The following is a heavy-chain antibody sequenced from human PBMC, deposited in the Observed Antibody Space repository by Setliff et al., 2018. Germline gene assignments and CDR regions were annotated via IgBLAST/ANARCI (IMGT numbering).Heavy chain of an antibody. CDR1: GGSITSGSYY. CDR3: ARGGYNGYAVFDD. D-gene: IGHD5-12*01. J-gene: IGHJ4*02. CDR2: LHTSGTT. V-gene: IGHV4-61*02. Sequence: PSQTLSLTCAVSGGSITSGSYYWSWIRQPAGEGLEWIGRLHTSGTTDYNPSLKGRVTISVDTSRNQFSLSLSSVTAADTAVYYCARGGYNGYAVFDDWGQGALVTVSS.